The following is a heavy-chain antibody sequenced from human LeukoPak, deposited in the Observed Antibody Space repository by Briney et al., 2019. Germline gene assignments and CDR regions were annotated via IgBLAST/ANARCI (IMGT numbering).Heavy chain of an antibody. V-gene: IGHV3-30*04. CDR1: GFTFNSYA. J-gene: IGHJ4*02. D-gene: IGHD2-15*01. Sequence: LPGGSLRLSCAASGFTFNSYAMHWVRQAPGKGLEWVAVISYDGSNKYYADSVKGRFTISRDNSKNTLYLQMNSLRAEDTAVYYCARDVVDRQFDYWGQGTLVTVSS. CDR3: ARDVVDRQFDY. CDR2: ISYDGSNK.